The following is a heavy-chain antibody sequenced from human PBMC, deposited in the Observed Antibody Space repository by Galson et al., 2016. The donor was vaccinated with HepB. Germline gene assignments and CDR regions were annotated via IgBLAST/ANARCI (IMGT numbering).Heavy chain of an antibody. V-gene: IGHV4-39*01. CDR1: GGSISSSYYY. J-gene: IGHJ3*01. CDR2: IYYSGTT. CDR3: VRQDRDVLVNF. Sequence: TCTVSGGSISSSYYYWAWIRQPPGKGLEWIGSIYYSGTTYYNPSPQSRVTIFADTSKNEFYLRLSFVTAADKSVYSCVRQDRDVLVNFWGRGRMVTVSS. D-gene: IGHD2-8*02.